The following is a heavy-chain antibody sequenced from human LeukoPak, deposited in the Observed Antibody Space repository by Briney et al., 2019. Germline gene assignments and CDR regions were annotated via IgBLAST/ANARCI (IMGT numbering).Heavy chain of an antibody. D-gene: IGHD2-15*01. V-gene: IGHV3-7*01. Sequence: GGSLRLSCAAPGLTFSSNWMSWVRQAPGKGLKWVANIKQDGSEKYYVDSVKGRFTISRDNAKTSLYLEMNGLRAEVTAVYYCARDGRAWYDWGQGTLVTVSS. CDR1: GLTFSSNW. CDR3: ARDGRAWYD. CDR2: IKQDGSEK. J-gene: IGHJ4*02.